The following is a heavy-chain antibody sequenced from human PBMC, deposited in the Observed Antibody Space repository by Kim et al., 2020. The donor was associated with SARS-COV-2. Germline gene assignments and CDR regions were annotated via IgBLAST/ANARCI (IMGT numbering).Heavy chain of an antibody. CDR2: MNPNSGNT. CDR1: GYTFTSYD. D-gene: IGHD3-10*01. Sequence: ASVKVSCKASGYTFTSYDINWVRQATGQGLEWMGWMNPNSGNTGYAQKFQGRVTMTRNTSISTAYMELSSLRSEDTAVYYCARGEGSGSYLGGYYYYGMDVWGQGTTVTVSS. J-gene: IGHJ6*02. CDR3: ARGEGSGSYLGGYYYYGMDV. V-gene: IGHV1-8*01.